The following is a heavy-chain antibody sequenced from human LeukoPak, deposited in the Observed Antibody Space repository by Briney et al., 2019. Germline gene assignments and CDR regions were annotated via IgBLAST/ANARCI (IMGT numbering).Heavy chain of an antibody. J-gene: IGHJ3*02. CDR1: GFTFSSYA. CDR3: ARAYCGGDCYSKPHDAFDI. Sequence: GGSLRLSCAASGFTFSSYAMSWVRQAPGKGLDWVSAISGSGGSTYHADSGKGRFTISRDNSKNTLYLRMNSLRAEDTAVYYCARAYCGGDCYSKPHDAFDIWGQGTMVTVSS. D-gene: IGHD2-21*02. V-gene: IGHV3-23*01. CDR2: ISGSGGST.